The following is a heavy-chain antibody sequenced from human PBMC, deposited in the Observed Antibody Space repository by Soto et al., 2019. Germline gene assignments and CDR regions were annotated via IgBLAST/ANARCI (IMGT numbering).Heavy chain of an antibody. J-gene: IGHJ5*02. V-gene: IGHV3-9*01. CDR1: GFTFDDYA. Sequence: EVQLVESGGGLVQPGRSLRLSCAASGFTFDDYAMHWVRQAPGKGLEWVSGISWNSGSIGYADSVKGRFTISRDNAKNSLYLQMNSLRAEDTALYYCANAPPWLVTFGWFDPWGQGTLVTVSS. D-gene: IGHD6-19*01. CDR2: ISWNSGSI. CDR3: ANAPPWLVTFGWFDP.